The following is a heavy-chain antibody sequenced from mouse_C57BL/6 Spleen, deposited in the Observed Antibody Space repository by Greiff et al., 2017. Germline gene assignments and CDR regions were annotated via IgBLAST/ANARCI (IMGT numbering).Heavy chain of an antibody. CDR1: GFNIKDYY. CDR3: ARSGRGYYVGYFDY. J-gene: IGHJ2*01. D-gene: IGHD2-3*01. CDR2: IDPEDGET. Sequence: EVQLVESGAELVKPGASVKLSCTASGFNIKDYYMPWVKQRTEQGLEWIGRIDPEDGETKYAPKFQGKATITADTSSNTAYLPLSSLTSEDTAVYYCARSGRGYYVGYFDYWGQGTTLTVSS. V-gene: IGHV14-2*01.